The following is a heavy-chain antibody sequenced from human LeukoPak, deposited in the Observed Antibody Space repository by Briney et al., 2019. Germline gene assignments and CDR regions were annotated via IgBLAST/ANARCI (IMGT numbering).Heavy chain of an antibody. Sequence: PSETLSLTCTVSSHSITNNYFGWIRQSPGKGLEWIGSIYYSGSTYYNPSLKSRVTISVDTSKNQFSLKLSSVTAADTAVYYCARPYYGSGSYVPPDLNWFDPWGQGTLVTVSS. J-gene: IGHJ5*02. CDR3: ARPYYGSGSYVPPDLNWFDP. CDR1: SHSITNNY. D-gene: IGHD3-10*01. CDR2: IYYSGST. V-gene: IGHV4-39*01.